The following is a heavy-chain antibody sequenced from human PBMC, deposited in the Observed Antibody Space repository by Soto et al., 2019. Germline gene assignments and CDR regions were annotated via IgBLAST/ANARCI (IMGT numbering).Heavy chain of an antibody. CDR1: GFTFSSYA. V-gene: IGHV3-23*01. Sequence: EGSLRLSCAASGFTFSSYAMSWVRQAPGKGLEWVSAISGSGGSTYYADSVKGRFTISRDNSKNTLYLQMNSLRAEDTAVYYCAKDSMGLHAGWFGEFPMDVWGQGTTVTVSS. J-gene: IGHJ6*02. CDR2: ISGSGGST. CDR3: AKDSMGLHAGWFGEFPMDV. D-gene: IGHD3-10*01.